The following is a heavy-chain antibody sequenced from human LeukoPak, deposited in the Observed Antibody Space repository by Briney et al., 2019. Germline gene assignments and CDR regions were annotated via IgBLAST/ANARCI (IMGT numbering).Heavy chain of an antibody. D-gene: IGHD3-22*01. CDR1: GGSLTNANYY. Sequence: TLSLTCTVSGGSLTNANYYWSWIRQHPVRGLEWIGYIYFSGSTHYNPSLKSRVTMSVDTSRNQFSLQLTSVTAADTAVYYCARGSYYYDNRGYFSPLDHWGQGTPVTVSS. CDR2: IYFSGST. CDR3: ARGSYYYDNRGYFSPLDH. J-gene: IGHJ4*02. V-gene: IGHV4-31*03.